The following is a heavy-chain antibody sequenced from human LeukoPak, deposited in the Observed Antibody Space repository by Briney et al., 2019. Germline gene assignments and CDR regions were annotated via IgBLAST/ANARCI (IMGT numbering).Heavy chain of an antibody. CDR3: ARGGTGSNDRGDWFDP. Sequence: GGSLRLSCAASGFTFSSYDMHWVRQAPGKGLEWVSAICTAGDTYYPGSVRGRFTISRENAKNSLYLQMNSLRAGDTAVYYCARGGTGSNDRGDWFDPWGQGTLVTVSS. D-gene: IGHD1-1*01. CDR2: ICTAGDT. V-gene: IGHV3-13*01. J-gene: IGHJ5*02. CDR1: GFTFSSYD.